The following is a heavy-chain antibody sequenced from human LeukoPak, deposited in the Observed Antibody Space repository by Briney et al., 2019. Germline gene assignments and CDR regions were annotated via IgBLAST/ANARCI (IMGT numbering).Heavy chain of an antibody. J-gene: IGHJ5*02. CDR1: GGSFSGYY. V-gene: IGHV4-34*01. CDR2: INHSGST. CDR3: ARHGRGYSGYGFDP. Sequence: SETLSLTCAVYGGSFSGYYWSWIRQPPGKGLEWIGEINHSGSTNYNPSLKSRVTISVDTSKNQFSLKLSSVTAADTAVYYCARHGRGYSGYGFDPWGQGTLVTVSS. D-gene: IGHD5-12*01.